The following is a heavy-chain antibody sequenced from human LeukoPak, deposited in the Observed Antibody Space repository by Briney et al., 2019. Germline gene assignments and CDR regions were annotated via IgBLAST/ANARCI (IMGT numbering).Heavy chain of an antibody. CDR1: GFTLSSYS. CDR2: ISSSSSYI. Sequence: GGSLRLSCAASGFTLSSYSMNWVRQAPGKGLEWVSSISSSSSYIYYADSVKGRFTISRDNAKNSLYLQMNSLRAEDTAVYYCARDSSGSYWGNDAFDIWGQGTMVTVSS. D-gene: IGHD1-26*01. J-gene: IGHJ3*02. V-gene: IGHV3-21*01. CDR3: ARDSSGSYWGNDAFDI.